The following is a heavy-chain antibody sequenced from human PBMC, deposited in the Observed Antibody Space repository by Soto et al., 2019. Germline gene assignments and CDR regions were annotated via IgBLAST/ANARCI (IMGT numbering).Heavy chain of an antibody. Sequence: SETLSLTCTVSGDSISSHYWSWIRQPPGKGLEWLGYIYYSGSTNYNPSLKSRVTISIDTSKHQFSLKMSSVTAADTAVYYCARGDIVVVPFYILYKYYYYMDVCGKGNTVTVSS. J-gene: IGHJ6*03. CDR3: ARGDIVVVPFYILYKYYYYMDV. D-gene: IGHD2-2*01. V-gene: IGHV4-59*11. CDR1: GDSISSHY. CDR2: IYYSGST.